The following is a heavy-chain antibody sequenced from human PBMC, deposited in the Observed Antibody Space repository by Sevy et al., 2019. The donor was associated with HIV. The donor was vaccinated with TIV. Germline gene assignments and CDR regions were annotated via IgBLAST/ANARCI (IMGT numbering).Heavy chain of an antibody. V-gene: IGHV3-23*01. J-gene: IGHJ4*02. CDR3: AQLSSFLVGGTYFDY. D-gene: IGHD1-26*01. Sequence: GGSLRRSCAASGFTFNTYAMSWVRQAPGKGLKWVSAVSGSGDRTYYADSVKGRSTISRDNSKNTVHLQMNSLRAEDTAVYYCAQLSSFLVGGTYFDYWGQGTLVTVSS. CDR1: GFTFNTYA. CDR2: VSGSGDRT.